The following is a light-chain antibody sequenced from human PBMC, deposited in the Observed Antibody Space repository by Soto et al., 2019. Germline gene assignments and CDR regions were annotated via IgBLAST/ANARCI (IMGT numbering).Light chain of an antibody. CDR3: QQYGSSPLT. J-gene: IGKJ1*01. CDR1: QSVSSSY. Sequence: EIVLTQSPGTLSLSPGERATLSCRASQSVSSSYLAWYQQKPGQAPRLLIYGASSMATGIPDRFSGSGSGTDFTLTISRLEPDDFAVYYCQQYGSSPLTFGQGTKVEIK. V-gene: IGKV3-20*01. CDR2: GAS.